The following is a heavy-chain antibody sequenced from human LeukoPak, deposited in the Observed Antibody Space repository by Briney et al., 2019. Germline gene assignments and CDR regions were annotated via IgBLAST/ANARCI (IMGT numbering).Heavy chain of an antibody. D-gene: IGHD3-10*01. CDR3: ASEAGSYSSSFDY. CDR1: GFTLSSYW. Sequence: GGSLRLSCAASGFTLSSYWMHWVRHAPGKGLVWVSRINSDGSSTSYADSVKGRFTISRDNAKNTLYLQMNSLRAEDTAVYYCASEAGSYSSSFDYWGQGTLITVSS. CDR2: INSDGSST. J-gene: IGHJ4*02. V-gene: IGHV3-74*01.